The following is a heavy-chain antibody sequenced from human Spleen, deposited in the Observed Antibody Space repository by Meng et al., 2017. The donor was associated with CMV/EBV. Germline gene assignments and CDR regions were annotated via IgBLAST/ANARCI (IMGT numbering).Heavy chain of an antibody. CDR1: GGSVSSGGYY. D-gene: IGHD6-19*01. CDR3: ARVSSGWDYFDY. CDR2: IYYSGST. V-gene: IGHV4-31*03. J-gene: IGHJ4*02. Sequence: GQLQESVPGRVRPSQTLSLTVTVSGGSVSSGGYYWTWIRQHPGKGLEWFGHIYYSGSTFYNPSLKRRVIISIDTSKNQFSLNLRSVTAADTAVYYCARVSSGWDYFDYWGQGTLVTVSS.